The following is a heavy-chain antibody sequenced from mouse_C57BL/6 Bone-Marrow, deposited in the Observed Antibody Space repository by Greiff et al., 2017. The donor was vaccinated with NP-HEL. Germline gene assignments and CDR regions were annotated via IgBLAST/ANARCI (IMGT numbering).Heavy chain of an antibody. CDR3: ARDCRGFAY. CDR1: GYTFTDYY. CDR2: IYPGSGNT. J-gene: IGHJ3*01. V-gene: IGHV1-76*01. Sequence: QVHVKQSGAELVRPGASVKLSCKASGYTFTDYYINWVKQRPGQGLEWIARIYPGSGNTYYNEKFKGKATLTAEKSSSTAYMQLSSLTSEDSAVYFCARDCRGFAYWGQGTLVTVSA.